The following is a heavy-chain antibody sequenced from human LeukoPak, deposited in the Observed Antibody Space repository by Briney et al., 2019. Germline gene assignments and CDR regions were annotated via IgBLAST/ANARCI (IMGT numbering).Heavy chain of an antibody. CDR3: ARGSIANFDY. V-gene: IGHV4-59*01. J-gene: IGHJ4*02. CDR2: IYYSGST. CDR1: GGSISSYY. D-gene: IGHD6-13*01. Sequence: PSETLSLTCTVSGGSISSYYWSWIRQPPGKGLEWIGYIYYSGSTNYNPSLKSRVTISVDTSKNQFSLKLSSVTAADTAVYYCARGSIANFDYWGQGTLATVSS.